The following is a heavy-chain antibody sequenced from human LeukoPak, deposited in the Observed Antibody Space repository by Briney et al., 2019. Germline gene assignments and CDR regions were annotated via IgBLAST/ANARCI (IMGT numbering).Heavy chain of an antibody. CDR1: GYTFTSHG. Sequence: GESLKISCKGSGYTFTSHGIVWVRQMPGKGLEWMGIIYPDDSDTRYRPSFQGQVTISADKSISTAYLQWSSLKASDTAMYYCARRALDGYIDTWGQGTLVTVSS. CDR2: IYPDDSDT. D-gene: IGHD5-24*01. CDR3: ARRALDGYIDT. V-gene: IGHV5-51*01. J-gene: IGHJ5*02.